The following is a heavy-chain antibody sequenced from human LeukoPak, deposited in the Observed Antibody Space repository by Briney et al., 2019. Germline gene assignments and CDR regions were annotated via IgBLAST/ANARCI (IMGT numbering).Heavy chain of an antibody. V-gene: IGHV3-23*01. D-gene: IGHD3-9*01. CDR1: GFTFSSYA. CDR3: ANDPYYDILSYPHFDY. J-gene: IGHJ4*02. Sequence: GGSLRLSCAASGFTFSSYAMSWVRQAPGKGLEWVSAISGSGGSTYYADSVKGRFTISRDISKNTLYLQMNSLRAEDTAVYYCANDPYYDILSYPHFDYWGQGTLVTVSS. CDR2: ISGSGGST.